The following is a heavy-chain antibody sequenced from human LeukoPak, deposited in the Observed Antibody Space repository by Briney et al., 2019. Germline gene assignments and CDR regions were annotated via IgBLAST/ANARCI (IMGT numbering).Heavy chain of an antibody. Sequence: PGGSLRLSCAASGFTFSSYEMNWVRQAPGKGLEWVSYISDSGRTKYYADSVKGRFTISRDNAKNSLYLQMNSLRAEDTALYYCARRTYYYDSSGYHPVRGLDYWGQGTLVTVSS. CDR3: ARRTYYYDSSGYHPVRGLDY. CDR1: GFTFSSYE. CDR2: ISDSGRTK. V-gene: IGHV3-48*03. J-gene: IGHJ4*02. D-gene: IGHD3-22*01.